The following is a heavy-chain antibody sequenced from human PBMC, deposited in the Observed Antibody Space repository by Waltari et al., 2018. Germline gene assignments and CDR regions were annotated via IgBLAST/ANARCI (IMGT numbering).Heavy chain of an antibody. CDR2: INSEGSSP. Sequence: EVQLVESGGGLVQPGGSLRLSCAASGFTFSSYWMHWVRQAPGKGLVWVSGINSEGSSPGYADSVKGRFTISRDNAKNTRYLQMNSLRAEDTAVYYCARKADRYYYYGMDVWGQGTTVTVSS. CDR1: GFTFSSYW. J-gene: IGHJ6*02. CDR3: ARKADRYYYYGMDV. V-gene: IGHV3-74*01.